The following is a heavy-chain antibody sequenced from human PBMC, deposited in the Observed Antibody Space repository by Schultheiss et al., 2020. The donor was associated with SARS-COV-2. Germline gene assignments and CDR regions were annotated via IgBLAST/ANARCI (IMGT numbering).Heavy chain of an antibody. CDR3: AKPSAGYGDYFDY. CDR2: ISSSSSYI. J-gene: IGHJ4*02. V-gene: IGHV3-21*04. CDR1: GFTFSSYA. D-gene: IGHD4-17*01. Sequence: GGSLRLSCSASGFTFSSYAMHWVRQAPGKGLEWVSSISSSSSYIYYADSVKGRFTISRDNAKNSLYLQMNSLRAEDTAVYYCAKPSAGYGDYFDYWGQGTLVTVSS.